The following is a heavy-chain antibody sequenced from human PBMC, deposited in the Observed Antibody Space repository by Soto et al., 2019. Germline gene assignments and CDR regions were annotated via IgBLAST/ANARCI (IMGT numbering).Heavy chain of an antibody. V-gene: IGHV1-8*01. J-gene: IGHJ4*02. Sequence: QVQLVQSGAEVREPGASVKVSCKASGYSFTSLDINWVRQTTGQGLEWMGWMQPSSGRTGYAQKFQGRVTMTRDTSIHTAYMELSSLTSDDTAFYYWARGVTAGVDYWGQGTLVTVSS. CDR1: GYSFTSLD. CDR3: ARGVTAGVDY. CDR2: MQPSSGRT. D-gene: IGHD1-26*01.